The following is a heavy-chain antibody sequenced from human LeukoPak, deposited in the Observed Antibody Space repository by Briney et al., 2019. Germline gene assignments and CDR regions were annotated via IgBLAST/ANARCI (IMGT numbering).Heavy chain of an antibody. CDR3: ARHGSPASDFHY. CDR1: VYSIISGYW. J-gene: IGHJ4*02. D-gene: IGHD1-1*01. V-gene: IGHV4-38-2*01. CDR2: IYHRGSN. Sequence: KPSETLSLTCAVSVYSIISGYWWGRIRPPPGEGLEWVGRIYHRGSNYYNPSLKSRVTISIDRYKNQFSLKLSSVTAADTAVYYCARHGSPASDFHYWGQGTLVTVPS.